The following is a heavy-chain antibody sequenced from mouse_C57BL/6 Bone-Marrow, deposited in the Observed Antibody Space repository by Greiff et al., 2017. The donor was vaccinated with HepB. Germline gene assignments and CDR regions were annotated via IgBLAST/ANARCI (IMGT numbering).Heavy chain of an antibody. V-gene: IGHV5-4*03. CDR2: ISDGGSYT. CDR1: GFTFSSYA. D-gene: IGHD1-1*01. J-gene: IGHJ3*01. Sequence: DVMLVESGGGLVKPGGSLKLSCAASGFTFSSYAMSWVRQTPEKRLEWVATISDGGSYTYYPDNVKGRFTISRDNAKNNLYLQMSHLKSEDTAMYYCARGGGPLLRYLPEFAYWGQGTLVTVSA. CDR3: ARGGGPLLRYLPEFAY.